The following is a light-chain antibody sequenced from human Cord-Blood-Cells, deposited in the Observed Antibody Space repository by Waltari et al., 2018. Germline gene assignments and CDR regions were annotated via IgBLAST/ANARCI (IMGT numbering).Light chain of an antibody. V-gene: IGLV1-44*01. J-gene: IGLJ3*02. CDR2: SNN. CDR3: AAWDDSLNGSV. CDR1: SSNIGSNT. Sequence: QSVLTQPPSASGPPGQRVTISCSGSSSNIGSNTVTWYQQLPGTAPKLLIYSNNQRPSGVPDRFSGSKSGTSASLAISGLQSEDEADYYCAAWDDSLNGSVFGGGTKLTVL.